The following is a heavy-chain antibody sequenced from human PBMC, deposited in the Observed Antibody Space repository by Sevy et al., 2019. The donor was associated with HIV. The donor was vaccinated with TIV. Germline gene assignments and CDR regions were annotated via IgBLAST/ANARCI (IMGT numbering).Heavy chain of an antibody. Sequence: GGSLRLSCAASGFTFSTYTMSRVRQAPGKGLEWVSGISGSGGSTYDADSVKGRFTISRDKSKNTVFLQMNSLRVEDTAVYYCAKGDRTFYGIDVWGQGTTVTVSS. V-gene: IGHV3-23*01. CDR3: AKGDRTFYGIDV. J-gene: IGHJ6*02. CDR2: ISGSGGST. CDR1: GFTFSTYT.